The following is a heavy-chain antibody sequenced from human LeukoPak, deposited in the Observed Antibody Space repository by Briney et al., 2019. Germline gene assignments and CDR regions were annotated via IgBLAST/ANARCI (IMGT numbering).Heavy chain of an antibody. CDR3: ASIGERYLQTEHYFHH. CDR1: GFTFSNYA. Sequence: GGSLRLSCAASGFTFSNYATHWVRQAPGKGLEWVAIISYDESSKYYADSVNDRFTISRDNSKNTLYLQMNSLRAEDTAVYYCASIGERYLQTEHYFHHWGQGTLVTVSS. J-gene: IGHJ1*01. CDR2: ISYDESSK. V-gene: IGHV3-30*04. D-gene: IGHD3-3*01.